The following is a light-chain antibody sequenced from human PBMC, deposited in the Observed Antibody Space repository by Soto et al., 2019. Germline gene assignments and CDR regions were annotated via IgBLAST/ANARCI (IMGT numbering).Light chain of an antibody. CDR2: VGTGGIVG. CDR1: SGYSNYK. Sequence: QSVLTQPPSASASLGASVTLTCTLSSGYSNYKVDWYQQRPGKGPRFVMRVGTGGIVGSKGDGIPDRFSVLGSGLNRYLTIKNIQEEDESDYHCGADHGSGSNLVSYVFATGTKLTVL. CDR3: GADHGSGSNLVSYV. J-gene: IGLJ1*01. V-gene: IGLV9-49*01.